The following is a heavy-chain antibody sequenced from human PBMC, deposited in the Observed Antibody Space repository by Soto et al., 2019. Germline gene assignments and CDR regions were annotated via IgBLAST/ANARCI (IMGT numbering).Heavy chain of an antibody. D-gene: IGHD3-9*01. CDR1: GYIFTNDD. V-gene: IGHV1-18*01. Sequence: ASVKVSCKASGYIFTNDDLSWVRQAPGQRLEWMGWISAYNGDTDSAQKLQGRVTMTTDISTSTAYMELNSLRVEDTAVYYCARVYDILTSAWIDPWGQGTLVNVSS. CDR2: ISAYNGDT. J-gene: IGHJ5*02. CDR3: ARVYDILTSAWIDP.